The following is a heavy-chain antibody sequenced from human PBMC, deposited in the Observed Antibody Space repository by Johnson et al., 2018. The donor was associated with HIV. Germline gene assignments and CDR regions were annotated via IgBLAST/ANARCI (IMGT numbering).Heavy chain of an antibody. CDR1: GFTVSSNY. V-gene: IGHV3-66*01. Sequence: VQLVESGGGLVQPGGSLRLSCAASGFTVSSNYMNWVRQAPGKGLEWVSVIYSGDNTFHADSVKGRFIISRDNSKNTLYLQMNSLRAEDTAVYYCASKTPVVEDAFDIWGQGTMVTVSS. CDR2: IYSGDNT. CDR3: ASKTPVVEDAFDI. J-gene: IGHJ3*02. D-gene: IGHD2-2*01.